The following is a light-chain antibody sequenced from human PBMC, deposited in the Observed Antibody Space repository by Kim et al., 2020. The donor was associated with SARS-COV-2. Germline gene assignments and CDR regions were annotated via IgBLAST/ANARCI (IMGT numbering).Light chain of an antibody. CDR3: AAWSDSVSGVL. V-gene: IGLV1-44*01. Sequence: QPVLTQPPSASGTPGQTVTISCSGSDSNIGTNPVNWYQQLPGLAPKLLIYSINQRPSGIPARFSGSRSGTSASLAISGLQSEDETDYFCAAWSDSVSGVLFGGGTQLTVL. CDR2: SIN. J-gene: IGLJ2*01. CDR1: DSNIGTNP.